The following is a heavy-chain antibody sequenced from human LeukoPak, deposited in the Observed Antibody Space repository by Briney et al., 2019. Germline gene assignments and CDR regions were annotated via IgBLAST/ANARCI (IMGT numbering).Heavy chain of an antibody. CDR1: GFSLSTSGVG. D-gene: IGHD3-22*01. J-gene: IGHJ3*02. Sequence: SGPTLVNPTPTLTLTCTFSGFSLSTSGVGVGWIRQPPGKALEWLALIYWDDDKRYIPSLKSRLTITKDTSKNQVVLTMTNMDPVDTATYYCAHRRPYYASSGYFRVSNAFDIWGQGTMVTVSS. CDR3: AHRRPYYASSGYFRVSNAFDI. CDR2: IYWDDDK. V-gene: IGHV2-5*02.